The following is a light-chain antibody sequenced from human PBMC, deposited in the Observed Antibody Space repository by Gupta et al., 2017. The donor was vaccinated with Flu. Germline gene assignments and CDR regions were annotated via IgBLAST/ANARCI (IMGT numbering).Light chain of an antibody. CDR1: QSLRSY. V-gene: IGKV3-11*01. CDR2: DTS. Sequence: EIFLTQSPATLSLSSGERATLSCRASQSLRSYLAWYQQKPGQAPRLLIYDTSKRATGIPARFSGSGSGTEFTLTIDTLEPEDSAIYYCQQRSHWLYTFGQGTRLEIK. CDR3: QQRSHWLYT. J-gene: IGKJ5*01.